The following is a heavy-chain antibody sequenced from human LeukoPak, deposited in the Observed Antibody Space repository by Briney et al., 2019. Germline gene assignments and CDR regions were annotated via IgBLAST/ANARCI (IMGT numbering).Heavy chain of an antibody. CDR3: ARVVGYGDYQGYRFDP. Sequence: KPSETLSLTCAVSGGSISSGGYSWSWIRQPPGRGLEWIGYIYHSGSTYYNPSLKSRITISVDRSKDQFSLKLSSVTAADTAVYYCARVVGYGDYQGYRFDPWGKGTLVTVSS. D-gene: IGHD4-17*01. V-gene: IGHV4-30-2*01. J-gene: IGHJ5*02. CDR1: GGSISSGGYS. CDR2: IYHSGST.